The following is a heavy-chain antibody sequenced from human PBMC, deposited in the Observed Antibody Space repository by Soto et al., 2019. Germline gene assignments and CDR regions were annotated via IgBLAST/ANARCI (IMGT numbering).Heavy chain of an antibody. CDR1: GFTCSSYD. J-gene: IGHJ3*02. D-gene: IGHD2-8*02. CDR2: ILVGGST. Sequence: RLSCAASGFTCSSYDMSWVRQAPGKGLEWVSTILVGGSTHYPDSVKGRFTISRDNSKNTVFLQMNSLTAGDTAVYYCAKATATGGGAFDICGQGTMVTVS. V-gene: IGHV3-23*01. CDR3: AKATATGGGAFDI.